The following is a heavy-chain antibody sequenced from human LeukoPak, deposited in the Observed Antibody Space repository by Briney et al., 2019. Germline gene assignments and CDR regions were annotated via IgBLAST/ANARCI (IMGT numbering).Heavy chain of an antibody. J-gene: IGHJ4*02. V-gene: IGHV1-69*01. Sequence: ASVKVSCKASGGTFSSYAISWVRQAPGQGLEWMGGIIPIFGTANYAQKFQGRVTITADESTSTAYMELSSLRSEDTAVYYCARGVDIVATSLGPDYWGQGTLVTVSP. CDR2: IIPIFGTA. CDR3: ARGVDIVATSLGPDY. D-gene: IGHD5-12*01. CDR1: GGTFSSYA.